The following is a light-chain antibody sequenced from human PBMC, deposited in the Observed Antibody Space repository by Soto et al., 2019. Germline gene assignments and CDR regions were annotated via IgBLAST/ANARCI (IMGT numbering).Light chain of an antibody. CDR2: EVS. CDR1: SSDVGSYNY. J-gene: IGLJ2*01. V-gene: IGLV2-14*01. CDR3: SSYTSSSTRV. Sequence: QSVLTQPASVSGSPGQSITISCTGTSSDVGSYNYVSWYQQHPGKAPKLMIYEVSHRPSGVSNRFSGSKSGNTASLTISGLQAQDEADYYCSSYTSSSTRVFGGGTKLTVL.